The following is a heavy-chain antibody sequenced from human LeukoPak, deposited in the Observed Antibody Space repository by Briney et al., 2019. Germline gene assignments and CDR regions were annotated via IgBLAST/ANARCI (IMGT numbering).Heavy chain of an antibody. Sequence: SGGSLRLSCAASGFTFSSYAMHWVRQAPGMGLEWVAVISYDGSNKYYADSVKGRFTISRDNSKNTLYLQMNSLRAEDTAVYYCARSKRDSSGWLTFDYWGQGTLVTVSS. CDR1: GFTFSSYA. J-gene: IGHJ4*02. CDR2: ISYDGSNK. V-gene: IGHV3-30-3*01. D-gene: IGHD6-19*01. CDR3: ARSKRDSSGWLTFDY.